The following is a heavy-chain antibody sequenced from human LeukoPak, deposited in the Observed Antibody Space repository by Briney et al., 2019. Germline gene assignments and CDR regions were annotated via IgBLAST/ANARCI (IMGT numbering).Heavy chain of an antibody. J-gene: IGHJ4*02. V-gene: IGHV4-39*01. Sequence: SETLSLTCTVSGDSISSSSYYWGWIRQPPGKGLEYIVSIYYSGRTYYNPSLKTRVTILVDTSKNLFYLKLSSVTAADTAVYYCARQRRYYGSGSYYKYYFDYWGQGTLVTVSS. CDR1: GDSISSSSYY. D-gene: IGHD3-10*01. CDR3: ARQRRYYGSGSYYKYYFDY. CDR2: IYYSGRT.